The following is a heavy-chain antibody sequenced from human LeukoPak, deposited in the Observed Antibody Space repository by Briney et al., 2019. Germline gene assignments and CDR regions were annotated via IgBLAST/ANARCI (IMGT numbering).Heavy chain of an antibody. V-gene: IGHV4-59*08. J-gene: IGHJ4*02. D-gene: IGHD6-19*01. CDR3: ARRIAVAGHFDY. CDR2: IYYSGST. Sequence: PSETLSLTCTVSGGSISSYYWSWIRQPPGKGLEWIGYIYYSGSTNYNPSLKSRVTISVDTSKNQFSLKLSSVTAAHTAVYYCARRIAVAGHFDYWGQGTLVTVSS. CDR1: GGSISSYY.